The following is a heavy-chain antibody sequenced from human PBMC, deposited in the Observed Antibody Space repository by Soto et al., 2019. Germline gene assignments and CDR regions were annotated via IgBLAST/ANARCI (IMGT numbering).Heavy chain of an antibody. V-gene: IGHV3-49*03. CDR2: IRSNAYGGTT. CDR3: TRFVLGTAGVSDY. Sequence: EVQLVESGGDLVQPGRSLRLSCTASGFTLGDYAMSWFRQPPGKGLEWVSFIRSNAYGGTTEYAASVKGRFTISRDDSTSIAYLQMNSLKTEDTAVYYCTRFVLGTAGVSDYWGQGTLVTVSS. D-gene: IGHD2-8*01. J-gene: IGHJ4*02. CDR1: GFTLGDYA.